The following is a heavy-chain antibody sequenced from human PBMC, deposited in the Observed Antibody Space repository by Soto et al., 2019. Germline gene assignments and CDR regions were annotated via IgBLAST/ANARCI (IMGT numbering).Heavy chain of an antibody. Sequence: PGGSLRLSCAASGFTFSNYGMHWVRLPPGKGLEYVSTISGSCGSTYYADSLKGRFTISRDNSKNTLFLQMSSQRAEDTAVYYYAKEAVSGWYYFDYWGPGTLVTVSS. V-gene: IGHV3-23*01. CDR1: GFTFSNYG. CDR2: ISGSCGST. J-gene: IGHJ4*02. D-gene: IGHD6-19*01. CDR3: AKEAVSGWYYFDY.